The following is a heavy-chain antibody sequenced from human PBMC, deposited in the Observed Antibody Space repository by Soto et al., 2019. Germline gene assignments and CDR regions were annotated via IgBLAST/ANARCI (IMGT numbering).Heavy chain of an antibody. J-gene: IGHJ4*02. Sequence: QVPLVQSGAEVKKPGASVKVSCKASGYTFTSYGITWMRQAPGQGLEWMGWISAHNGNTDYAQKLQGRVIVTRDTSTSTAYMELRSLRSDDTAVYYCARGRYGDYWGQGALVTVSS. CDR2: ISAHNGNT. CDR3: ARGRYGDY. D-gene: IGHD1-1*01. V-gene: IGHV1-18*01. CDR1: GYTFTSYG.